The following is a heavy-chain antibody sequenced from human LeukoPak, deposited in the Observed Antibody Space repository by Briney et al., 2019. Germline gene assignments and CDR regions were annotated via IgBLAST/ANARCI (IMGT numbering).Heavy chain of an antibody. CDR3: ARVRHSGSYYDFDF. CDR1: GGSFSGYY. CDR2: INHSGST. V-gene: IGHV4-34*01. D-gene: IGHD3-10*01. Sequence: SETLSLTCAVYGGSFSGYYWSWIRQPPGKGLEWIGEINHSGSTNYNPSHKSRVTISVDTSKNQFSLKLSSVTAADTAVYYCARVRHSGSYYDFDFWGQGTLVTVSS. J-gene: IGHJ4*02.